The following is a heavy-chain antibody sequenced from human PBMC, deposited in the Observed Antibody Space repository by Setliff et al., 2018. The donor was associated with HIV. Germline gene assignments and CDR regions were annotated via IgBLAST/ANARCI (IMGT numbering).Heavy chain of an antibody. J-gene: IGHJ4*02. V-gene: IGHV3-48*04. D-gene: IGHD2-2*01. CDR2: INWSGSTT. Sequence: PGGSLRLSCVGSGFTFSTYSMSWVRQTPGAGLEWLSDINWSGSTTGYADSVKGRFTISRDNAKNSLYLQMNSLRAEDTAVYYCTRRYCTSTSCSSPYDYWGRGTLVTVSS. CDR1: GFTFSTYS. CDR3: TRRYCTSTSCSSPYDY.